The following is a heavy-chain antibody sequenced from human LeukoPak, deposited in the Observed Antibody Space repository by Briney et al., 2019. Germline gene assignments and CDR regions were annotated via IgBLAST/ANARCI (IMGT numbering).Heavy chain of an antibody. CDR2: ISYDGSNK. D-gene: IGHD3-3*01. CDR3: AKFYPPHWNVLRFLEWLLYPIYFDY. Sequence: GRSLRLSCAASGFTFSSYGMHWVRQAPGKGLEWVAVISYDGSNKYYADSVKGRFTISRDNYKNTLYLQMNSLRAEDTAVYYCAKFYPPHWNVLRFLEWLLYPIYFDYWGQGTLVTVSS. V-gene: IGHV3-30*18. J-gene: IGHJ4*02. CDR1: GFTFSSYG.